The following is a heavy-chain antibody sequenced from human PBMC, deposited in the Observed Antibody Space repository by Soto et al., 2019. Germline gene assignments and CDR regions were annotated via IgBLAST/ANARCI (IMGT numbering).Heavy chain of an antibody. CDR2: IYPGDSDT. D-gene: IGHD6-6*01. J-gene: IGHJ6*04. Sequence: PGESLKISCQGSGYSFASYWIGWVRQMPGKDLEWMGIIYPGDSDTRCSPSFQGQVTISADKSLRTAYLQWTSLKASDTALYSCARTRSSNLGFYYDGMDVWGKGSTVTVSS. CDR1: GYSFASYW. CDR3: ARTRSSNLGFYYDGMDV. V-gene: IGHV5-51*01.